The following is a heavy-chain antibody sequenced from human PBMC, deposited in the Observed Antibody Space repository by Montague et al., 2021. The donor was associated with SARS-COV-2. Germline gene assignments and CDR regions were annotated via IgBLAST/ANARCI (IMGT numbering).Heavy chain of an antibody. CDR3: ASSYDSTGHVGY. J-gene: IGHJ4*02. V-gene: IGHV4-38-2*02. CDR1: GFSISTGYY. D-gene: IGHD3-22*01. CDR2: IYHSGST. Sequence: SETLSLTCTVSGFSISTGYYWGWIRQPPGKGLEWIGSIYHSGSTYYNPSLKSRVTISVDTSKNQFSLKLRSVTAADTAVYYCASSYDSTGHVGYWGQGTLVTVSS.